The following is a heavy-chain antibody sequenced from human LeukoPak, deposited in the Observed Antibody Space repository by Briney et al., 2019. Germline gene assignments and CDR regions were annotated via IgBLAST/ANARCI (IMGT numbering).Heavy chain of an antibody. J-gene: IGHJ6*03. CDR2: INHSGST. V-gene: IGHV4-34*01. CDR3: ARPRYLYYYYMDV. Sequence: SETLSLTCAVYGGSFSGYYWSWIRQPPGKGLEWIGEINHSGSTNYNPSLKSRVTISVDTSKNQFSLKLSSVTAADTAVYYCARPRYLYYYYMDVWGKGTTVTISS. D-gene: IGHD2-2*02. CDR1: GGSFSGYY.